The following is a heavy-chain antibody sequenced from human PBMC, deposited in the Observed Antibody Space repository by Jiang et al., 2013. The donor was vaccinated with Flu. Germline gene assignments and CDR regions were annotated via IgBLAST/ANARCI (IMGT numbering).Heavy chain of an antibody. V-gene: IGHV6-1*01. D-gene: IGHD3-10*01. Sequence: VSSNSAAWNWIRQSPSRGLEWLGRHTTGPSGIMIMQYLVKSRITINPDTSKNQFSLQLNSVTPEDTAVYYCARGGYYGSGSYGKVRYYYGMDVWGQGTTVTVSS. J-gene: IGHJ6*02. CDR2: HTTGPSGI. CDR1: VSSNSAA. CDR3: ARGGYYGSGSYGKVRYYYGMDV.